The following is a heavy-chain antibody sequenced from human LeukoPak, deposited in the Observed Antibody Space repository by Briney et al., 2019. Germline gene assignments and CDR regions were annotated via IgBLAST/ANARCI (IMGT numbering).Heavy chain of an antibody. CDR1: GFTFSSYA. D-gene: IGHD3-10*01. CDR3: TNWGDAWGLDF. V-gene: IGHV3-23*01. Sequence: GGSLRLSCAASGFTFSSYAMSWVRQAPGKGLEWVSAISGSGGSTYYADSMKGRFTISRDNAKNSLYLQMNSLRAEDTAVYYCTNWGDAWGLDFWGQGILVSVSS. J-gene: IGHJ4*02. CDR2: ISGSGGST.